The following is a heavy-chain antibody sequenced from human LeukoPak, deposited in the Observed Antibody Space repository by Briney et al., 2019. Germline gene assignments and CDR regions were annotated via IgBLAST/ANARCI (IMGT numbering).Heavy chain of an antibody. J-gene: IGHJ4*02. CDR3: AKTVGYSKHIFDY. Sequence: GGSLRLSCAASGFTFSSYAMSWVRQAPGKGLEWVSAISGSGGSTYYADSVKGRFTTSRDNSKNTLYLQMNSLRAEDTAVYYCAKTVGYSKHIFDYWGQGTLVTVSS. V-gene: IGHV3-23*01. CDR1: GFTFSSYA. D-gene: IGHD3-22*01. CDR2: ISGSGGST.